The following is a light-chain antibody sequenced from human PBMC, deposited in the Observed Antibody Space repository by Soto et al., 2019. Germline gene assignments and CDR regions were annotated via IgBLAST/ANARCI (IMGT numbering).Light chain of an antibody. CDR3: AAWDDSLSGSYV. J-gene: IGLJ1*01. Sequence: QSVLIQPPSASGTPGQRVTISCSGSSSNIGSNYVYWYQQLPGTAPKLLIYRNNQRPSGVPDRFSGSKSGTSASLAISGLRSEDEADYYCAAWDDSLSGSYVFGTGTKVTVL. V-gene: IGLV1-47*01. CDR1: SSNIGSNY. CDR2: RNN.